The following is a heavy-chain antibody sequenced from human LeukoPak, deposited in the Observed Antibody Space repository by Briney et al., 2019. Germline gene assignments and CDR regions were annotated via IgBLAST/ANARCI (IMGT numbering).Heavy chain of an antibody. CDR1: GLTFSSYA. CDR3: ANLPNSSPYYYYGMDV. D-gene: IGHD6-13*01. CDR2: ISGSGGST. Sequence: GGSLRLSCAASGLTFSSYAMSWVRQAPGKGLEWVSAISGSGGSTYYADPVKGRFTISRDNSKNTLYLQMNSLRAEDTAVYYCANLPNSSPYYYYGMDVWGQGTTVTASS. J-gene: IGHJ6*02. V-gene: IGHV3-23*01.